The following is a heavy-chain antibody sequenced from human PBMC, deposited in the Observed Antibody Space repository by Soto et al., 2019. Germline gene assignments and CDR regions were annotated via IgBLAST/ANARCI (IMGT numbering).Heavy chain of an antibody. CDR2: IYYSGST. CDR1: GGSISSGDYY. J-gene: IGHJ4*02. CDR3: AREATIAARLES. V-gene: IGHV4-30-4*01. D-gene: IGHD6-6*01. Sequence: QVQLQESGPGLVKPSQTLSLTCTVSGGSISSGDYYWSWLRQPPGKGLEWIGYIYYSGSTYYNPSHKSRDTISVDTSKNQLSLKLSSVTAADTAVYYCAREATIAARLESWGEGTLVTVSS.